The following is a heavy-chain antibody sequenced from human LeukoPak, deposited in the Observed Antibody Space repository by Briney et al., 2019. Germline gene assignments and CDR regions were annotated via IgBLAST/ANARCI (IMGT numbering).Heavy chain of an antibody. Sequence: GGTLRLSCAASGFTFSSYGMSWVRQAPGKGLEWVSGISGSGISTYYADSVKGRFTISRDNSKNTLYLQMNSLRAEDTALYYCAKDHGSSDWYYFDYWGQGTLVTVSS. V-gene: IGHV3-23*01. CDR1: GFTFSSYG. D-gene: IGHD6-13*01. CDR3: AKDHGSSDWYYFDY. CDR2: ISGSGIST. J-gene: IGHJ4*02.